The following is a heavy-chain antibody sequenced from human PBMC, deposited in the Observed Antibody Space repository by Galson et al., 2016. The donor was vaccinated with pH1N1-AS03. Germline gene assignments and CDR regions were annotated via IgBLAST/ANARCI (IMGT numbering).Heavy chain of an antibody. CDR3: ARDSGYCRSTSCRGDAFDI. D-gene: IGHD2-2*01. Sequence: SLRLSCAASGFTFSTLWMTWVRQAPGKGLEWVANIKQDGSEKYYVDSVKGRFTISRDNAKNSLYLQMNSQRAEDTAVYYCARDSGYCRSTSCRGDAFDIWGQGTMVTVSS. CDR1: GFTFSTLW. J-gene: IGHJ3*02. V-gene: IGHV3-7*03. CDR2: IKQDGSEK.